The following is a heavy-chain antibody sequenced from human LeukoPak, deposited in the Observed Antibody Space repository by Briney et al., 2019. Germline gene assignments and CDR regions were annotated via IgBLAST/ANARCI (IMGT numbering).Heavy chain of an antibody. J-gene: IGHJ4*02. V-gene: IGHV1-18*01. CDR2: ITTDNDNT. D-gene: IGHD1-26*01. CDR3: ARRSGTFSDFDY. CDR1: NYTFTSFG. Sequence: ASVKVSCKASNYTFTSFGITWVRQAPGQGLEYMGWITTDNDNTNYAQKFQGRVTMTTDTSTSIAYMELRSLTSDDTAVYYCARRSGTFSDFDYWGQGTLVTVSS.